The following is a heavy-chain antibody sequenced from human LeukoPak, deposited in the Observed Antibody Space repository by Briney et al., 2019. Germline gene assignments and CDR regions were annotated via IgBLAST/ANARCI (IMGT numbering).Heavy chain of an antibody. Sequence: ASVKVSCKASGYTFVGYYIHWVRQAPGQGLEWMGWINPNSGGTNYAQKFQGRVTMTRDTSISTAYMELSSLRSEDTAVYYCARGGATMIVVVSAFDIWGQGTMVTVSS. CDR3: ARGGATMIVVVSAFDI. CDR1: GYTFVGYY. D-gene: IGHD3-22*01. J-gene: IGHJ3*02. CDR2: INPNSGGT. V-gene: IGHV1-2*02.